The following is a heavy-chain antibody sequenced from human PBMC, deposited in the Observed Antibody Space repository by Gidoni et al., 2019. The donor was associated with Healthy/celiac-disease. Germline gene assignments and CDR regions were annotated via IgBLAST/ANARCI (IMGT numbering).Heavy chain of an antibody. CDR1: GGTFRSYA. D-gene: IGHD6-13*01. CDR3: ARDSQSRSAVGY. J-gene: IGHJ4*02. Sequence: QVQLVQAGAEVKKPGYAAKVAGKATGGTFRSYAISWVRQAPGQGLGWMGRIIPIFGIANSAQKFPGRVTITADKSTSTAYMELSSLRSEDTAVYYCARDSQSRSAVGYWGQGTLVTVSS. CDR2: IIPIFGIA. V-gene: IGHV1-69*04.